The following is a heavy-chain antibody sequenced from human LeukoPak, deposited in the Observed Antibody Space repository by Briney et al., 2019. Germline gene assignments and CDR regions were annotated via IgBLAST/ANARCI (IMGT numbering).Heavy chain of an antibody. D-gene: IGHD5-18*01. Sequence: GASVKVSCKASGGTFSNYAISWVRQAPGQGLEWMGRIIPILDIPNYAQKFQGRVTITADKSTSTAYMELGSLRSEDTAVYYCARGRIQLWFHDYWGQGTLVTVSS. V-gene: IGHV1-69*04. CDR2: IIPILDIP. J-gene: IGHJ4*02. CDR3: ARGRIQLWFHDY. CDR1: GGTFSNYA.